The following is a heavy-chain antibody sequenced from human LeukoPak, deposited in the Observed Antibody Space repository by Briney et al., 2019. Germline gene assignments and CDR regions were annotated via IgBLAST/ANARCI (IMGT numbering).Heavy chain of an antibody. V-gene: IGHV3-23*01. Sequence: GGSLRLSCGASGFTFSSFGMSWVRQAPGKGLEWVSTISGSGDSTYYADSVKGRFTISRDNSKNTLYLQMNSLRAEDTAVYYCSKGGAVSSKSITMVRGTRRYYYYMDVWGKGTTVTISS. J-gene: IGHJ6*03. CDR3: SKGGAVSSKSITMVRGTRRYYYYMDV. CDR2: ISGSGDST. CDR1: GFTFSSFG. D-gene: IGHD3-10*01.